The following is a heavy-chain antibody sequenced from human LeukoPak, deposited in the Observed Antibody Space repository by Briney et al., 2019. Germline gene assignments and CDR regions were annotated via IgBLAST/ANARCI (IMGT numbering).Heavy chain of an antibody. Sequence: GASVKLSCTASGYTFTSYDISWVRQAPGQGLEWMGWISAYNGNTNYAQTLQGRVTMTTDTSTSTAYMELRSLRSDDTAVYYCASHSSGYYFRFDYWGEGTLVTVS. CDR1: GYTFTSYD. J-gene: IGHJ4*02. CDR2: ISAYNGNT. V-gene: IGHV1-18*01. CDR3: ASHSSGYYFRFDY. D-gene: IGHD3-22*01.